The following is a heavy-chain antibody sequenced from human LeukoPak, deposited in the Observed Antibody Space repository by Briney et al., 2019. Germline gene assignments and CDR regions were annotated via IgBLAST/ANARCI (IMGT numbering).Heavy chain of an antibody. V-gene: IGHV3-21*01. CDR2: ISSSSSYI. CDR3: AREVGDYFDY. Sequence: PGGSLRLSCAASAFTFSGYSMNWVRQAPGKGLEWVSSISSSSSYIYYADSVKGRFTISRDNAKNSLYLQMNSLRAEDTAVYYCAREVGDYFDYWGQGTLVTVSS. CDR1: AFTFSGYS. D-gene: IGHD3-16*01. J-gene: IGHJ4*02.